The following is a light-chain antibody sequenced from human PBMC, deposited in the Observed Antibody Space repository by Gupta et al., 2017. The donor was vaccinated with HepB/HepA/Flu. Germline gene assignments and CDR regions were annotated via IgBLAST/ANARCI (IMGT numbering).Light chain of an antibody. V-gene: IGKV1-5*03. CDR3: QQHNTYRRT. CDR2: KAS. Sequence: DIQMTQSPSTLSASVGDRVTITCRASQSVNTWLAWYQQKPGKAPKLLIYKASSLQSGVPSRFSGCGSGTEFTLTISSLQPDDFATYYCQQHNTYRRTFGQGTKLEIK. CDR1: QSVNTW. J-gene: IGKJ2*01.